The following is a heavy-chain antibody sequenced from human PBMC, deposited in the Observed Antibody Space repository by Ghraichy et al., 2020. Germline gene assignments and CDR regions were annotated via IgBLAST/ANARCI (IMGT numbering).Heavy chain of an antibody. CDR2: IYYSGST. D-gene: IGHD3-10*02. Sequence: SETLSLTCTVSGGSISSSSYYWGWIRQPPGKGLEWIGSIYYSGSTYYNPSLKSRVTISVDTSKNQFSLKLSSVTATDTAVYYCAWLFGEPALFAFDIWGQGTMVTVSS. CDR3: AWLFGEPALFAFDI. CDR1: GGSISSSSYY. V-gene: IGHV4-39*01. J-gene: IGHJ3*02.